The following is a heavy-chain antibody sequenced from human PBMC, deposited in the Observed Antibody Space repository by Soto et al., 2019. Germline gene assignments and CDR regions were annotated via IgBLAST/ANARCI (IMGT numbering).Heavy chain of an antibody. CDR1: GGSISSSSYY. J-gene: IGHJ3*02. CDR2: IYYSGST. Sequence: QLQLQESGPGLVKPSETLSLTCTVSGGSISSSSYYWGWIRQPPGKGLEWIGSIYYSGSTYYNPSLKSRVTISVDTSKNQFSLKLSSVTAADTAVYYCARLEGYCISTSCYLDAFDIWGQGTMVTVSS. D-gene: IGHD2-2*01. CDR3: ARLEGYCISTSCYLDAFDI. V-gene: IGHV4-39*01.